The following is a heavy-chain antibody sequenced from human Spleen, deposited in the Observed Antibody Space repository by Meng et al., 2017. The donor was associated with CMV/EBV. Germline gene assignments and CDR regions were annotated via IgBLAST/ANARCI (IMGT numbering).Heavy chain of an antibody. CDR2: IWYDGSDK. D-gene: IGHD2-2*01. CDR3: AKSGVGYCGRTSCYWIDY. V-gene: IGHV3-33*06. CDR1: TCSSYA. J-gene: IGHJ4*02. Sequence: TCSSYAMHWVRQAPGKGLEWVAVIWYDGSDKYYADSVKGRFSISRDDSKNTLYLQMNSLRAEDTAVYYCAKSGVGYCGRTSCYWIDYWGQGTLVTVSS.